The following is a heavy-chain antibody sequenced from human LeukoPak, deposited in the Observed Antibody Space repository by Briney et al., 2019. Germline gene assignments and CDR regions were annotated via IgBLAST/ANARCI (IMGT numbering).Heavy chain of an antibody. CDR1: GGTFSSYA. D-gene: IGHD3-10*01. V-gene: IGHV1-69*04. Sequence: SVKLSCTASGGTFSSYAISWVRQAPGQGLEWMGRIIPILGIANYAQTFQGRVTITADKSTSTAYMELSSLRSEDTAVYYCVREGTYYYGSGSPRLIDYWGQGTLVTVSS. J-gene: IGHJ4*02. CDR3: VREGTYYYGSGSPRLIDY. CDR2: IIPILGIA.